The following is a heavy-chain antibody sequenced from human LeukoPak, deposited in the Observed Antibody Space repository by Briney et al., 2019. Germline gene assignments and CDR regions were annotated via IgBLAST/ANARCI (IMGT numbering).Heavy chain of an antibody. CDR3: AKMDYSEYFQH. Sequence: GGSLRLSCAASGFIFSSYWMTWVRQAPGKGLEWVANIKRDGSAINYVDSVKGRFTISRDNAKNSLYLQMNSLRAEDTAVYYCAKMDYSEYFQHWGQGTLVTVSS. CDR2: IKRDGSAI. J-gene: IGHJ1*01. D-gene: IGHD2-15*01. V-gene: IGHV3-7*03. CDR1: GFIFSSYW.